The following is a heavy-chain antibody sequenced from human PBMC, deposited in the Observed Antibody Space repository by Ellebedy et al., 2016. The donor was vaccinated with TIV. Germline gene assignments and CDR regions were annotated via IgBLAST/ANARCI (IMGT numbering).Heavy chain of an antibody. CDR1: GFTFSSYT. CDR2: IGGNTVAR. D-gene: IGHD3-22*01. CDR3: AKGRDTSGPAHDAFDF. V-gene: IGHV3-23*01. J-gene: IGHJ3*01. Sequence: GESLKISCVASGFTFSSYTMSWVRQAPGTGLEWVSAIGGNTVARVYADSVKGRFTISRDNSKDTLSLQMNSLRAEDTAIYYCAKGRDTSGPAHDAFDFWGPGTMVSVSS.